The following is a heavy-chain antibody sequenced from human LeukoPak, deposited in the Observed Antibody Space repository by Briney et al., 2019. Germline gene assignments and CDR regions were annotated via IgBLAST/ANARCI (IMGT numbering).Heavy chain of an antibody. Sequence: SXTLSLTCNVSGYSISSGYYWAWIRQAPGKGLEWIGSIYHSGYTHYNPSLKGRVTISVDTSKNYFSLKLSSVAAADTAIYYCARDLNPTHYFDYWGQGTLVTVSS. CDR1: GYSISSGYY. V-gene: IGHV4-38-2*02. CDR3: ARDLNPTHYFDY. J-gene: IGHJ4*02. CDR2: IYHSGYT.